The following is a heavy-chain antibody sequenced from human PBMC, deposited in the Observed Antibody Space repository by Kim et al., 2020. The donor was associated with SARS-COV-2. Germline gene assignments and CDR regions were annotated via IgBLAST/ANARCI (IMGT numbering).Heavy chain of an antibody. V-gene: IGHV5-51*01. D-gene: IGHD2-15*01. CDR3: ARRGTQYCSGGSCYSGVFGDSWFDP. CDR1: GYSFTSYW. CDR2: IYPGDSDT. J-gene: IGHJ5*02. Sequence: GESLKISCKGSGYSFTSYWIGWVRQMPGKGLEWMGIIYPGDSDTRYSPSFQGQVTISADKSISTAYLQWSSLKASDTAMYYCARRGTQYCSGGSCYSGVFGDSWFDPWGQGTLVTVSS.